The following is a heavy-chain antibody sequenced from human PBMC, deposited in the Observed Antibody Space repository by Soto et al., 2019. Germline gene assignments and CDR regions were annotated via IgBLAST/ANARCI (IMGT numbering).Heavy chain of an antibody. CDR3: ARGLLLELPFDP. CDR2: ISSSSSTI. D-gene: IGHD1-7*01. J-gene: IGHJ5*02. Sequence: PGGSLRLSCAASGVSFSSYSMNWVRQAPGKGLEWVSYISSSSSTIYYADSVKGRFTISRDNAKNSLYLQMNSLRDEDTAVYYCARGLLLELPFDPWGQGTLVTVSS. V-gene: IGHV3-48*02. CDR1: GVSFSSYS.